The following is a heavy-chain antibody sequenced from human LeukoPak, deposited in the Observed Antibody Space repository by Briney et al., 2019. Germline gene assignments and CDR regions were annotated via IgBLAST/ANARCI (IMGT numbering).Heavy chain of an antibody. CDR1: GYTFTGYY. J-gene: IGHJ4*02. Sequence: GASVTVSCKASGYTFTGYYMHWVRQAPGQGLEWMGWINPNRGGTNYAQKFQGRVAMTRATSISTAYMELSRLRSDDTTVYYSAGAGYSSSWSLDYWGQGTLVTVSS. D-gene: IGHD6-13*01. CDR3: AGAGYSSSWSLDY. CDR2: INPNRGGT. V-gene: IGHV1-2*02.